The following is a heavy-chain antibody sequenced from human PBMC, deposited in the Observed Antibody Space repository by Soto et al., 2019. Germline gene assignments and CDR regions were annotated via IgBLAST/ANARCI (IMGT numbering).Heavy chain of an antibody. J-gene: IGHJ2*01. V-gene: IGHV1-69*08. CDR2: IIPILGIA. CDR1: GGTFSSYT. CDR3: ARDSGGRFTDWSFDL. D-gene: IGHD2-15*01. Sequence: QVQLVQSGAEVKKPGSSVKVSCKASGGTFSSYTISWVRQAPGQGLEWMGRIIPILGIANYAQKFQGRVTITADKSTRTAYMEVSSLRSEDTAVYYCARDSGGRFTDWSFDLWGRGTLVTVSS.